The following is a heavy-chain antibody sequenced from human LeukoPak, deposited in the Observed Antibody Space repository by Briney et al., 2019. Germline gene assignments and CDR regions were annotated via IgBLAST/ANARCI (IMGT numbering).Heavy chain of an antibody. CDR2: VSGSGAST. V-gene: IGHV3-23*01. CDR3: AKYLPDIVVVPAAISKFDY. J-gene: IGHJ4*02. D-gene: IGHD2-2*01. Sequence: GGSLRLSCAASGFTLSSYAMSWVRQAPGKGLEWVSAVSGSGASTYYGDSVKGRFTISRDNSKNALYLQMNSLRAEDTAVYYCAKYLPDIVVVPAAISKFDYWGPGTLVTVSS. CDR1: GFTLSSYA.